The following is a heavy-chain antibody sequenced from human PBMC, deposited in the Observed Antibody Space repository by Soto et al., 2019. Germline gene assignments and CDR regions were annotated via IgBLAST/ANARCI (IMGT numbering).Heavy chain of an antibody. D-gene: IGHD6-13*01. CDR1: GGSISSYY. CDR3: ARDEVAAAGTDLNWFDP. CDR2: IYTSGST. J-gene: IGHJ5*02. V-gene: IGHV4-4*07. Sequence: SETLSLTCTVSGGSISSYYWSWIRQPAGRGLEWIGRIYTSGSTNCNPSLKSRVTMSVDTSKNQFSLKLSSVTAADTAVYYCARDEVAAAGTDLNWFDPWGQGTLVTVSS.